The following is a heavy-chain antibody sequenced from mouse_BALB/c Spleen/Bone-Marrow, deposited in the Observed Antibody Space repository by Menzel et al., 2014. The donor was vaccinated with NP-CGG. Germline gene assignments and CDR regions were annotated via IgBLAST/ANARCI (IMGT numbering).Heavy chain of an antibody. Sequence: EVQGVESGGGLVQPGGSRKLSCAASGFTFSSFGMHWVRQAPEKGLEWIAYISSDSGAIFYADTVKGRFTISRDNPKNTLFLQMTSLRSEDTAIYLCTRGGNWEDFDYWGQGTTLTVSS. CDR1: GFTFSSFG. V-gene: IGHV5-17*02. J-gene: IGHJ2*01. CDR3: TRGGNWEDFDY. D-gene: IGHD4-1*01. CDR2: ISSDSGAI.